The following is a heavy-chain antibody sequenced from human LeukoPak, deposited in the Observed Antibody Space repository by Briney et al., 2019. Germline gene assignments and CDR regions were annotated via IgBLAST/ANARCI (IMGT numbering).Heavy chain of an antibody. J-gene: IGHJ3*02. CDR2: IYYSGST. D-gene: IGHD3-3*01. CDR1: GGTISSGDYY. CDR3: ARDFLYTFDI. Sequence: PSQTLSLACTVSGGTISSGDYYWSWIRQPPGKGLEWIGYIYYSGSTYYNPSLKSRVTISVDTSKNQFSLKLSSVTAADTAAYYCARDFLYTFDIWGQGTMVTVSS. V-gene: IGHV4-30-4*01.